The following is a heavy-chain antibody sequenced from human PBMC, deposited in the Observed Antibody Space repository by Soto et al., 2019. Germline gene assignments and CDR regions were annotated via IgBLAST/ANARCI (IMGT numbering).Heavy chain of an antibody. Sequence: QVQLVESGGGLVKPGGSLRLSCVASGFTLSDYYMSWIRQAPGKGPEWVSHISGSGNTIDYADSVKGRFTLSRDNAKNSLHLQMNSLRDDDTAVFYCARGRYALDYWGQGTRVTVSS. CDR1: GFTLSDYY. V-gene: IGHV3-11*01. J-gene: IGHJ4*02. D-gene: IGHD3-16*01. CDR2: ISGSGNTI. CDR3: ARGRYALDY.